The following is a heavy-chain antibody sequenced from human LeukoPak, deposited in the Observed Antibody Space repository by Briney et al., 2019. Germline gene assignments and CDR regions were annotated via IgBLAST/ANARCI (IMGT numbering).Heavy chain of an antibody. Sequence: PSQTLSLTCTVSGGSISSGGYYWSWIRQPAGKALEWVGRIYASGTTNYNPSLKRRVTISIDTSKNQFSLKVTSVTAADTAIYYCARDEGAFDIWGRGTMVTVSS. V-gene: IGHV4-61*02. CDR3: ARDEGAFDI. J-gene: IGHJ3*02. CDR2: IYASGTT. CDR1: GGSISSGGYY.